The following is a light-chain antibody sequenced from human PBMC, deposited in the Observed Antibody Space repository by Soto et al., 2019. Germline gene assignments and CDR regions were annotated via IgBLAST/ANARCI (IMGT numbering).Light chain of an antibody. J-gene: IGLJ2*01. CDR2: GNS. Sequence: QSVLTQPPSGSGAPGQRVTISCTGSSSNIGAGYDVHWYQQLPGTAPKLLINGNSNRPSGVPDRFSGSKSGTSASLAITGLQAEDEADYYCQSYDRSLSAVFGGGTKLTVL. CDR3: QSYDRSLSAV. V-gene: IGLV1-40*01. CDR1: SSNIGAGYD.